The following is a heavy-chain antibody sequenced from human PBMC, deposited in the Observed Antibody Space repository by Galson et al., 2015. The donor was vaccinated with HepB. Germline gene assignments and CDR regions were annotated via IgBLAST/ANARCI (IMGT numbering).Heavy chain of an antibody. Sequence: SLGLSCAASGFVFSRHGMHWARQAPGKGLEWVAVVWCDGTKQYYSESVEGRFTISRDNSKNMVYLQMNSLRVEDTAVYYGWMIGTDFDYWGQGTLVTVSS. D-gene: IGHD2-21*01. CDR1: GFVFSRHG. J-gene: IGHJ4*02. CDR2: VWCDGTKQ. CDR3: WMIGTDFDY. V-gene: IGHV3-33*01.